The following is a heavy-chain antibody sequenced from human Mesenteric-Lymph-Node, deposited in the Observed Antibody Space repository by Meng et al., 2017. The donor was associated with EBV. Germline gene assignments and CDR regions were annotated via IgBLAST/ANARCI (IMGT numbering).Heavy chain of an antibody. V-gene: IGHV1-18*01. Sequence: VQSEVCVYNPGASMNSSCKHSRYTFTDYASSWVRQAPGQGLKWMVWLSLYNGNTNYAQNFQGRVSLTAYTSTTTAFMELRSLTSDDTAVYYCARITYGANFLDLWGQGTLVTVSS. CDR3: ARITYGANFLDL. CDR1: RYTFTDYA. D-gene: IGHD4-23*01. CDR2: LSLYNGNT. J-gene: IGHJ5*02.